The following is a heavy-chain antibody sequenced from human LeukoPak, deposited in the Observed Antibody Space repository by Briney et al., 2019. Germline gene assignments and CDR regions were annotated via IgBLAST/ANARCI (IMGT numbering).Heavy chain of an antibody. Sequence: SETLSLTCTVSGGSISNYHWSWIRQPAGKGLEWIGQIHTSGSTNYDPPLKSRVSMSIDTTEDQVSLTIRSVTAADTAFYYCARRDISSGWSFDYWGQGTLVTVSS. CDR2: IHTSGST. D-gene: IGHD6-19*01. CDR1: GGSISNYH. J-gene: IGHJ4*02. V-gene: IGHV4-4*07. CDR3: ARRDISSGWSFDY.